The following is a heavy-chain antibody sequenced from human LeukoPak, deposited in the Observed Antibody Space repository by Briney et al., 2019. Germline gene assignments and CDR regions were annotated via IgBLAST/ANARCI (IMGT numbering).Heavy chain of an antibody. CDR2: IYYSGST. Sequence: SETLSLTCTVSGGSMTSYYWSWIRQPPGKGLEWIGYIYYSGSTNYNPSLKSRVTISVDTSKNQFSLKLSSVTAADTAVYYCARAGAKYYYDSSGYYSTAFDIWGQGTMVTVSS. J-gene: IGHJ3*02. D-gene: IGHD3-22*01. V-gene: IGHV4-59*01. CDR3: ARAGAKYYYDSSGYYSTAFDI. CDR1: GGSMTSYY.